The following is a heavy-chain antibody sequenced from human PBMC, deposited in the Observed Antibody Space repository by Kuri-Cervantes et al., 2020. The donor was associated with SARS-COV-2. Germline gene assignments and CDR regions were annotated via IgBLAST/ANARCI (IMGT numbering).Heavy chain of an antibody. D-gene: IGHD4-17*01. Sequence: SETLSLTCAVSGYSISSGYYWGWIRQPPGKGLEWIGSIYYSGSTYYNPSLKSRVTISVDTSKIQFSLKLSSVTAADTAVYYCARQAVTTALDYWGQGTLVTVSS. CDR3: ARQAVTTALDY. V-gene: IGHV4-38-2*01. CDR1: GYSISSGYY. CDR2: IYYSGST. J-gene: IGHJ4*02.